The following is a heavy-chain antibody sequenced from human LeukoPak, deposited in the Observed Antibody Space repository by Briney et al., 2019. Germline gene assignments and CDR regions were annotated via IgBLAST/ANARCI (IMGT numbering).Heavy chain of an antibody. D-gene: IGHD5-24*01. CDR1: GFTFSTYA. V-gene: IGHV3-23*01. CDR2: ITTGGSA. J-gene: IGHJ5*02. Sequence: PGGSLRLSCAASGFTFSTYAMSWVRQAPGKGLEWVSGITTGGSAYYTDSVEGRFSISRDNAKTTLYLQMNSLRAEDTAVYYCVRSATRDGYSAWGQGTLVTVSS. CDR3: VRSATRDGYSA.